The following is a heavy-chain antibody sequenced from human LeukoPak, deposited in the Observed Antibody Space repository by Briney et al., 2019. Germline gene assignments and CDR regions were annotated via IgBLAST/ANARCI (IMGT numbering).Heavy chain of an antibody. CDR1: GFTFSSYG. CDR3: AKDKDSSGWYYFDY. Sequence: GGSLRLSCAASGFTFSSYGMHWVRQAPGKGLEWVAVISYDGSNKYYADSVKGRFTISRDNSKNTLCLQMNSLRAEDTAVYYCAKDKDSSGWYYFDYWGQGTLVTVSS. CDR2: ISYDGSNK. J-gene: IGHJ4*02. D-gene: IGHD6-19*01. V-gene: IGHV3-30*18.